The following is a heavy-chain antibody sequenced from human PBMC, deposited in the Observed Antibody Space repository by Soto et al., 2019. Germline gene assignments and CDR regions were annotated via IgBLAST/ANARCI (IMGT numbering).Heavy chain of an antibody. CDR2: IWHDGNNK. J-gene: IGHJ6*02. D-gene: IGHD1-26*01. CDR1: GFTFSNYG. CDR3: ASDLVGASDSYGLDV. Sequence: PGVSLRLSCAASGFTFSNYGMHWVRQAPGKGLELVAIIWHDGNNKYYADSVRGRFIISRDNSKNRLYLQMNSLRAEDTAVYYCASDLVGASDSYGLDVWGQGTPVTVSS. V-gene: IGHV3-33*01.